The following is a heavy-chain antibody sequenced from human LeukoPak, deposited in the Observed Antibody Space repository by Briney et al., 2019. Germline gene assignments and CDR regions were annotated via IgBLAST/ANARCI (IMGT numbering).Heavy chain of an antibody. D-gene: IGHD1-26*01. V-gene: IGHV3-21*04. CDR1: AFSLNTYN. CDR2: ISYTGTYI. Sequence: GGSLRLSCAASAFSLNTYNMNWVRQAPGKGLEWVSSISYTGTYIYYADSVKGRFTISRDNAQNSVYLQMNSLRAGDTAVYYCVRNRGTYRPIDYWGQGTLVTVSS. CDR3: VRNRGTYRPIDY. J-gene: IGHJ4*02.